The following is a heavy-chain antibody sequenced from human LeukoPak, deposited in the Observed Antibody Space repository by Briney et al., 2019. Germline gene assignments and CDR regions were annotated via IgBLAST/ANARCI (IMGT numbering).Heavy chain of an antibody. CDR1: GFSFSAYA. V-gene: IGHV3-23*01. CDR2: ISGSGGST. CDR3: AKDLRTGKYYFDY. D-gene: IGHD2-8*02. J-gene: IGHJ4*02. Sequence: PGGSLRLSCAASGFSFSAYAMSWVRQAPGKGLEWVSAISGSGGSTYYADSVKGRFTISRDNSKNTLYLQMNSLRAEDTAVYYCAKDLRTGKYYFDYWGQGTLVTVSS.